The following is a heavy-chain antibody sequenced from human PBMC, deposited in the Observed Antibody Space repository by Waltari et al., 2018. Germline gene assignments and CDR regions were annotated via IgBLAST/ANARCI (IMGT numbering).Heavy chain of an antibody. D-gene: IGHD1-26*01. CDR2: IYSTGST. J-gene: IGHJ4*02. Sequence: QGQLQESGPGLVKPSQTLSLTCTVSGDSVSSGSYYWTWIRQPPGKGLEWIGNIYSTGSTSYNPSLKSRVTISLDTSKNQFSLKMSSVTAADTAVYYCARDGSGSLHNWGQGTLVTVSS. V-gene: IGHV4-61*01. CDR1: GDSVSSGSYY. CDR3: ARDGSGSLHN.